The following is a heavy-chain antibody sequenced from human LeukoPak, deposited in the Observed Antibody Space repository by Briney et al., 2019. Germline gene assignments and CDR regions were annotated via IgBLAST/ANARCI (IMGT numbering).Heavy chain of an antibody. Sequence: GGSLRLSCAASGFSVSSNYMSWVRQAPGKGLEWVSVICSGGSTYYADSVKGRFTISRDNSKNTLYLQMNSLRAEDTAVYYCAREQSDLSFDYWGQGTLVTVSS. CDR2: ICSGGST. J-gene: IGHJ4*02. CDR3: AREQSDLSFDY. CDR1: GFSVSSNY. V-gene: IGHV3-66*01. D-gene: IGHD2-21*02.